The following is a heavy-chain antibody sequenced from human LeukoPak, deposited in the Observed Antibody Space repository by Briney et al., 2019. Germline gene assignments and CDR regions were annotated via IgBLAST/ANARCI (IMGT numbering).Heavy chain of an antibody. CDR3: ARGFRQQLPLDY. V-gene: IGHV1-18*01. CDR2: ISAYNGNT. CDR1: GYTFISYG. Sequence: AXVKVSCKASGYTFISYGISWVRQAPGQGLEWMGWISAYNGNTNYAQMLQGRVTMTTDTSTSTVYMELRSLRSDDTAVFYCARGFRQQLPLDYWGQGTLVTVSS. D-gene: IGHD6-13*01. J-gene: IGHJ4*02.